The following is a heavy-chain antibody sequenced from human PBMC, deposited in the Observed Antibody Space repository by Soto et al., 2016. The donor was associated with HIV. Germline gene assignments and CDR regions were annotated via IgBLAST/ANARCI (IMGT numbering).Heavy chain of an antibody. CDR3: VTAIHSGHGFFDY. CDR2: VNPGSGET. Sequence: QVQLVQSGAEVKKPGASVKVSCKASEYAFTTYDINWVRQATGQGLEWMGWVNPGSGETGYVQKFQGRFTLTRDTSTTTAYMDLSSLRPDDTAVYYCVTAIHSGHGFFDYWGQGTLVTVSS. V-gene: IGHV1-8*03. J-gene: IGHJ4*02. CDR1: EYAFTTYD. D-gene: IGHD2-15*01.